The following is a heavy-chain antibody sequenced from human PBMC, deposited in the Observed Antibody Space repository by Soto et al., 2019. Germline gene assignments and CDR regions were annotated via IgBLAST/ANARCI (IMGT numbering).Heavy chain of an antibody. V-gene: IGHV1-69*12. CDR2: IIPIFGTA. D-gene: IGHD5-18*01. CDR1: GGTFSSYA. J-gene: IGHJ4*02. CDR3: RTSGYSRGSGHYFDF. Sequence: QVQLVQSGAEVKKPGSSVKVSCKASGGTFSSYAISWVRQAPGQGLEWMGGIIPIFGTANYAQKFQGRVTITADESTSTGYMELSSLRSEDKAVYYCRTSGYSRGSGHYFDFWGQGTLVTVSS.